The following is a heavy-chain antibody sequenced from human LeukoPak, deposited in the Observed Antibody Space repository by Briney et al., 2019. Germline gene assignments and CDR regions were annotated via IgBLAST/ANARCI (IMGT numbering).Heavy chain of an antibody. Sequence: ASVKVSCKASGYTFTSYDINWVRQATGQGLEWMGWMNPNSGNTGYAQKFQGRVTMTRNTSISTAYMELSSLRSEDTAVYYCARGLCIAEAGKGGGVGYWGKGTLVTVSS. V-gene: IGHV1-8*01. CDR1: GYTFTSYD. D-gene: IGHD6-13*01. CDR2: MNPNSGNT. J-gene: IGHJ4*02. CDR3: ARGLCIAEAGKGGGVGY.